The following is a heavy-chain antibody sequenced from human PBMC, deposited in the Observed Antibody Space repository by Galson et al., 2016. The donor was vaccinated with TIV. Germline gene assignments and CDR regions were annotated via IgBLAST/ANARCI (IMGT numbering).Heavy chain of an antibody. V-gene: IGHV1-69*02. CDR3: ASDHEGDSWSGSYRVGYYNFRDG. D-gene: IGHD3-3*01. CDR2: IIPILGIA. CDR1: GGTFSSFT. Sequence: SVKVSCKASGGTFSSFTISWVRQAPGQGLEWMGRIIPILGIATYAQKFQGRLSIIADKSTSTAYMEMSSLRSEDTAVYYCASDHEGDSWSGSYRVGYYNFRDGWGKGTTVTVSS. J-gene: IGHJ6*03.